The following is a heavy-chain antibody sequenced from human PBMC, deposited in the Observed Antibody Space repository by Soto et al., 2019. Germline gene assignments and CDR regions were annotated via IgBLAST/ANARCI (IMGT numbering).Heavy chain of an antibody. J-gene: IGHJ4*02. CDR1: GFTFSTYA. CDR2: LSGSGGTT. D-gene: IGHD3-10*01. V-gene: IGHV3-23*01. CDR3: AKHRAGYGSGSDTFYFDF. Sequence: GGSLRLSCSTSGFTFSTYAMNWVRQAPGKGLEWVSALSGSGGTTYYADSVRGRFTISRDNSKNTLFLQMSSLRAEDTALYYCAKHRAGYGSGSDTFYFDFWGQGALVTVSS.